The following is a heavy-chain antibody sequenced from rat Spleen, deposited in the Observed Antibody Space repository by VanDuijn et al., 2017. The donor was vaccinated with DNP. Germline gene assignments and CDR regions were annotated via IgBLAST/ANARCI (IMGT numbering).Heavy chain of an antibody. CDR3: ARDRRDYGLDY. Sequence: EVQLVESGGDLVQPGRSLKLSCVASGFTFSNYWMTWIRQVPGKGLEWVTSITTSGGSTYYPDTVKDRFTISRDNAKNTLYLQMHSLRSEDTATYYCARDRRDYGLDYWGQGVMVTVSS. J-gene: IGHJ2*01. CDR2: ITTSGGST. D-gene: IGHD1-11*01. CDR1: GFTFSNYW. V-gene: IGHV5-31*01.